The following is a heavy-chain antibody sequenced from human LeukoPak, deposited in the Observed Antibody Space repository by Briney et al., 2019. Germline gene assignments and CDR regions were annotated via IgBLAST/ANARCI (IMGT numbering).Heavy chain of an antibody. V-gene: IGHV4-59*12. CDR1: GGSISTYY. Sequence: SECLSLTCLVSGGSISTYYWTWIRQPPGRGLEFVGYVYYDGSDNYNPSLESRAPISVDTSKNQLSLKLSSVTAADTAVYFCARVSSGWGLYLQHWGQGTRVTVSS. J-gene: IGHJ1*01. CDR3: ARVSSGWGLYLQH. CDR2: VYYDGSD. D-gene: IGHD6-19*01.